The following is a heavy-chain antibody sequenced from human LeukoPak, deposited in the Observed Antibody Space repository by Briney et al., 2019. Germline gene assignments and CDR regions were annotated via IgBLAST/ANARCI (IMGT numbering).Heavy chain of an antibody. CDR3: ARDSRQLPRFPDY. CDR1: GFTFSSYS. CDR2: ISSSSSYI. Sequence: PGGSLRLSCAASGFTFSSYSMNWVRQAPGKGLEWVSSISSSSSYIYYADSVKGRFTISRDNAKNSLYLQMNSLRAEDTAVYYCARDSRQLPRFPDYWGQGTLVTVSS. V-gene: IGHV3-21*01. J-gene: IGHJ4*02. D-gene: IGHD6-6*01.